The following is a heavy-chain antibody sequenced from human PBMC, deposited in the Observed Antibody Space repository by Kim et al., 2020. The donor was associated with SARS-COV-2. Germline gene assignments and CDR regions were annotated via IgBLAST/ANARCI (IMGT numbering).Heavy chain of an antibody. V-gene: IGHV4-59*01. CDR3: ARQASLNYYGSGSSYLDY. CDR2: IYYSGST. D-gene: IGHD3-10*01. J-gene: IGHJ4*02. CDR1: GGSISSYY. Sequence: SETLSLTCTVSGGSISSYYWSWIRQPPGKGLEWIGYIYYSGSTNYNPSLKSRVTISVDTSKNQFSLKLSSVTAADTAVYYCARQASLNYYGSGSSYLDYWGQGTLVTVSS.